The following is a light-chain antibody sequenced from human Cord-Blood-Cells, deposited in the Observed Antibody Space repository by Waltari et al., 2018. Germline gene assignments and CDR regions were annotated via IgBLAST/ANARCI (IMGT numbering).Light chain of an antibody. Sequence: EIVMTQSPATLSVSLGERATISCRASQSVSSNSAWYQQKPGQAPRLLIYGASTRATGIPARFSGSGSGTEFTLTISSLQSEDFAVYYCQQYNNLPLTFGGGTKVEIK. CDR1: QSVSSN. CDR2: GAS. CDR3: QQYNNLPLT. J-gene: IGKJ4*01. V-gene: IGKV3-15*01.